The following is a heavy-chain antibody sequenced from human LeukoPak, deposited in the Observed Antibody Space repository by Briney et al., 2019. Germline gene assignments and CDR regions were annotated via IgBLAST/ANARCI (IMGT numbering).Heavy chain of an antibody. V-gene: IGHV4-59*01. D-gene: IGHD4-23*01. CDR1: GGSISSYY. J-gene: IGHJ4*02. Sequence: SETLSLTCTVSGGSISSYYWSWIRQPPGKGLEWIGYIYYSGSTNYNPSLKSRVTISVDTSKNQFSLKLSSVTAADTAVYYCASSPGGVGTPFDYWGQGTWSPSPQ. CDR2: IYYSGST. CDR3: ASSPGGVGTPFDY.